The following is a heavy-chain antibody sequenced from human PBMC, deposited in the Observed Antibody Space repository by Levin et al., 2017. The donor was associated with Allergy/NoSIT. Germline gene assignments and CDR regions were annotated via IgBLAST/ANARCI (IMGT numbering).Heavy chain of an antibody. V-gene: IGHV3-33*01. CDR3: ARGFKPLSFGPPGST. D-gene: IGHD1-14*01. J-gene: IGHJ5*02. CDR2: IWHDGTNQ. Sequence: GESLKISCEASGFIFSNFAMHWVRQAPGKGLEWVAVIWHDGTNQKYADSVRGRFTISRDNSKNTLHLQLNDLRVDDTAVYYCARGFKPLSFGPPGSTWGQGTLVTVSS. CDR1: GFIFSNFA.